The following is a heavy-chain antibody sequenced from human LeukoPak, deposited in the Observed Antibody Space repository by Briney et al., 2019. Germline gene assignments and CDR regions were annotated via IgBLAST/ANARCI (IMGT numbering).Heavy chain of an antibody. CDR3: ARLGLPNAFDI. V-gene: IGHV4-59*08. Sequence: SETLSLTCTVSGASISSYYWSWIRQPPGKGLECIGYFHYSGSTNYNPSLKSRVTISVDTSRTQFSLKLNSVTAADTAIYYCARLGLPNAFDIWGQGTMVTVSS. CDR2: FHYSGST. CDR1: GASISSYY. J-gene: IGHJ3*02. D-gene: IGHD5-12*01.